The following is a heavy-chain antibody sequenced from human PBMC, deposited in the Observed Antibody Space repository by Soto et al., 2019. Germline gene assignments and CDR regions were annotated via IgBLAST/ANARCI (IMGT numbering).Heavy chain of an antibody. CDR2: VYRTGRT. J-gene: IGHJ4*02. CDR3: ARDFAYFDS. CDR1: GGSFTSGSYS. D-gene: IGHD3-3*01. Sequence: PSETLSLTCTVSGGSFTSGSYSWSWIRQPPGEGLEWIGYVYRTGRTSYNPSLKSRVSISMDTSKNQFSLNLDSVTAADTAVYFCARDFAYFDSWGQGTLVTVSS. V-gene: IGHV4-61*01.